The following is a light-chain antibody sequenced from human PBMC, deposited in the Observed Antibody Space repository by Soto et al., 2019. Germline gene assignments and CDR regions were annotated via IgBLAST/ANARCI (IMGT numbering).Light chain of an antibody. CDR1: QTISTY. CDR2: AAS. Sequence: DIQMTQSPSSLSASVGDRVTITCRASQTISTYLNWYQQRPGKAPKVLIYAASSLQSGVPSRFSGSGSGTEFTLTISGLQPEDFAPYYCQQGSSSPLTFGGGTRVDI. V-gene: IGKV1-39*01. CDR3: QQGSSSPLT. J-gene: IGKJ4*01.